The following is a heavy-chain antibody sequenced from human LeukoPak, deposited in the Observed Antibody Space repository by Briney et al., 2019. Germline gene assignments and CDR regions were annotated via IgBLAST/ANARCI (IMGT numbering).Heavy chain of an antibody. CDR3: ARFTSEGYCSSTSCPYWFDP. CDR2: INPSGGST. J-gene: IGHJ5*02. D-gene: IGHD2-2*01. V-gene: IGHV1-46*01. Sequence: ASVKVSCTASGYTFTSYYMHWVRQAPGQGLEWMGIINPSGGSTSYAQKFQGRVTMTRDMSTSTVYMELSSLRSEDTAVYYCARFTSEGYCSSTSCPYWFDPWGQGTPVTVSS. CDR1: GYTFTSYY.